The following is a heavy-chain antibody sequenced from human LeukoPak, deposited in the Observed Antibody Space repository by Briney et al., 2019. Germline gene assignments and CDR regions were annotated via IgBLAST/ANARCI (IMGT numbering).Heavy chain of an antibody. Sequence: GGSLRLSCAASGFTFSSYEMNWVRQAPGKGLEWVSYISSSGSTIYYADSVKGRFTISRDNAKNSLYLQMNSLRAEDTAVYYCARNTHYYDSSGYYYDTPLDYWGQGTLVTVSS. CDR1: GFTFSSYE. D-gene: IGHD3-22*01. CDR3: ARNTHYYDSSGYYYDTPLDY. V-gene: IGHV3-48*03. CDR2: ISSSGSTI. J-gene: IGHJ4*02.